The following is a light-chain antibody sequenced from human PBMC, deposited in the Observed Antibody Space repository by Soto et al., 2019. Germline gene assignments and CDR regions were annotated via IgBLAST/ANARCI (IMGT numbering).Light chain of an antibody. CDR1: RNILYSSNNKNY. Sequence: DIVMTQSPDSLAVSLGERATINCKSSRNILYSSNNKNYLAWYQQKPGQPPKLLIYWASTRESGVPDRFSGRGSGTDFTLTISSLQAEDVAVYYCQQYYSAPLTLGGGTKVEIK. V-gene: IGKV4-1*01. CDR2: WAS. J-gene: IGKJ4*01. CDR3: QQYYSAPLT.